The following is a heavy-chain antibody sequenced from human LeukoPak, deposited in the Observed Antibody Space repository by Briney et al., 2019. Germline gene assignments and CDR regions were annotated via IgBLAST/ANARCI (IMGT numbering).Heavy chain of an antibody. CDR3: ARDSGTTGEVKFDP. D-gene: IGHD3-10*01. Sequence: SETLSLTCLVSGDSTNDYYWSWIRQPAGKGLEWIGRISGSGTITYNPALQSRLSISIDTSKNQFSLKLMSVTAADTAVYYCARDSGTTGEVKFDPWGQGTLVTVSS. V-gene: IGHV4-4*07. J-gene: IGHJ5*02. CDR1: GDSTNDYY. CDR2: ISGSGTI.